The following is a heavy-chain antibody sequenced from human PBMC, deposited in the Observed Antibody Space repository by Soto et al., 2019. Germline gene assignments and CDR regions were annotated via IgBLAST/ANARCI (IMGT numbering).Heavy chain of an antibody. CDR1: GCTFSSYW. J-gene: IGHJ5*02. CDR2: IKQDSSET. CDR3: VTEWGKLSGA. D-gene: IGHD1-26*01. V-gene: IGHV3-7*03. Sequence: EVLLVESGGGLVQPWGSLRLSCAASGCTFSSYWMSWARQGPGKGLEWVAVIKQDSSETYYVDSVKGRFTVSRDNAKKSLYIQMNTLRVEDTAVYYCVTEWGKLSGACGQGVLVTVSS.